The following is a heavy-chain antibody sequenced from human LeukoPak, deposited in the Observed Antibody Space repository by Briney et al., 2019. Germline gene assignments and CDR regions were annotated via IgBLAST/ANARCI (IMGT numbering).Heavy chain of an antibody. D-gene: IGHD1-26*01. CDR1: GYTFTGYY. CDR2: INPHSGVT. CDR3: ARDQVAATSAHNFDY. J-gene: IGHJ4*02. V-gene: IGHV1-2*02. Sequence: ASVKVSCTASGYTFTGYYLHWVRQAPGQGLEWMGWINPHSGVTTFPQKFQGRVTMTMDTSISTTYMELNRLRSDDTAVYYCARDQVAATSAHNFDYWGQGTLVTVSA.